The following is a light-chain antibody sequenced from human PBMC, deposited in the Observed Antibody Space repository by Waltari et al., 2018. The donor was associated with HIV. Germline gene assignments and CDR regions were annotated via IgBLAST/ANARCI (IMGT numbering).Light chain of an antibody. Sequence: DIVMTQSPGTLSVSPGERATLSCKASQTVIGNLAWYQQRPGQSPRLLIYAASTRATDTPPRFSGSGSETDFTLTIGSLQSEDFAIYFCQQYQSWPRTFGQGTKVEIK. V-gene: IGKV3D-15*01. CDR1: QTVIGN. CDR2: AAS. J-gene: IGKJ4*01. CDR3: QQYQSWPRT.